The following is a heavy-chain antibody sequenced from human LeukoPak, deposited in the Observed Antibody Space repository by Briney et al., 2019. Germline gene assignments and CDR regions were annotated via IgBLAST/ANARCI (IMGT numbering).Heavy chain of an antibody. CDR1: GYSFTTYW. CDR3: VRRTTGEYYFDY. CDR2: IHPGDSVT. Sequence: PGESLKISCKASGYSFTTYWIGWVRQMPGEGLEWMGIIHPGDSVTRYSPSFQGQVNISADKSISTAYLQWSSLKASDTAMYYCVRRTTGEYYFDYWGQGTLVTVSS. J-gene: IGHJ4*02. V-gene: IGHV5-51*01. D-gene: IGHD7-27*01.